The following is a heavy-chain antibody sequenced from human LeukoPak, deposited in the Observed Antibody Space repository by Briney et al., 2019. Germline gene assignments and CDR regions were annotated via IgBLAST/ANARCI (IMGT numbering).Heavy chain of an antibody. V-gene: IGHV3-30*02. J-gene: IGHJ4*02. CDR1: GFTFSSYG. CDR2: IRYDGSNK. Sequence: GGSLRLSCAASGFTFSSYGMHWVRQAPGKGLEWVAFIRYDGSNKYYADSVKGRFTISRDNSKNTLYLQMNSLRAEDTAVYYCAKRFYSSSWFAFGSPLDYWGQGTLVTVSS. CDR3: AKRFYSSSWFAFGSPLDY. D-gene: IGHD6-13*01.